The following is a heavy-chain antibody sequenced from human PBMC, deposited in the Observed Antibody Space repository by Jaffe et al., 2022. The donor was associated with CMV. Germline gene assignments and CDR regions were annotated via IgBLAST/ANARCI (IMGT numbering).Heavy chain of an antibody. CDR3: ARDGYHGSGRFDP. V-gene: IGHV4-31*03. CDR1: GASVSPGSIDSGVNY. Sequence: QVQLQESGPGLVKPSQTLSLTCSVSGASVSPGSIDSGVNYWTWIRQLPGKGLEWIGYIYDSGNSYYNPALQSRATISVDTSKNQFSLKLTSVTVADTAVYYCARDGYHGSGRFDPWGQGTLVIVSS. D-gene: IGHD3-10*01. CDR2: IYDSGNS. J-gene: IGHJ5*02.